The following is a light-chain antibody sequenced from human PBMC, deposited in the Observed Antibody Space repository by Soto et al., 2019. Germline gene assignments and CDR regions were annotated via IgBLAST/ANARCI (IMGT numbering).Light chain of an antibody. Sequence: DIVMTQSPDSLAVSLGEGATINCKSSQSVLYSSNNKNYLAWYQQKPGQPPKLLIYWASTRESGVPDRFSGSGSGTDFTLTISSLQAEDVAVYYCQQYYSSPTWTFGQGTKVEIK. J-gene: IGKJ1*01. CDR2: WAS. CDR3: QQYYSSPTWT. CDR1: QSVLYSSNNKNY. V-gene: IGKV4-1*01.